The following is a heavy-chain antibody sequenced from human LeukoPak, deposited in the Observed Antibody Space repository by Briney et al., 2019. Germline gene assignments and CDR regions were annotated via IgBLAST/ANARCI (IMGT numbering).Heavy chain of an antibody. J-gene: IGHJ4*02. CDR1: GFTFSSYW. CDR2: IKQDGSEK. V-gene: IGHV3-7*01. D-gene: IGHD6-13*01. CDR3: ARDQGGIAAAITKSFDY. Sequence: GGSLRLSCAASGFTFSSYWMSWVRQAPGEGLEWVANIKQDGSEKYYVDSVKGRFTISRDNAKNSLYLQMNSLRAEDTAVYYCARDQGGIAAAITKSFDYWGQGTLVTVSS.